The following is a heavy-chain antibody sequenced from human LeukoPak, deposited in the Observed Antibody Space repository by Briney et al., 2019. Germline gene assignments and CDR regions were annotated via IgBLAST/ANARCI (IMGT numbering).Heavy chain of an antibody. J-gene: IGHJ6*02. V-gene: IGHV4-39*01. Sequence: PSETLSLTCTVSGGSISSSSYYWGWIRQPPGKGLEWIGSIYYSGSTYYNLSLKSRVTISVDTSKNQFSLKLSSVTAADTAVYYCANDILTGYYGMDVWGQGTTVTVSS. CDR3: ANDILTGYYGMDV. D-gene: IGHD3-9*01. CDR2: IYYSGST. CDR1: GGSISSSSYY.